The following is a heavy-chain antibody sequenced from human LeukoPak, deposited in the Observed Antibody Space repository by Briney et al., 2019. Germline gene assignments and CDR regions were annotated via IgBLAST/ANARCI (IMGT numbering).Heavy chain of an antibody. D-gene: IGHD3-22*01. Sequence: KPSETLSLTCTVSGGSISGGDYHWSWIRQPPGKGLEWIAYIYYSGSTYYNPSLKSRVTISVDTSKNQFSLKLNSVTAADTAVYYCARETGYYDSSGYYYLDYWGQGTLVTVSS. J-gene: IGHJ4*02. CDR2: IYYSGST. CDR3: ARETGYYDSSGYYYLDY. V-gene: IGHV4-30-4*01. CDR1: GGSISGGDYH.